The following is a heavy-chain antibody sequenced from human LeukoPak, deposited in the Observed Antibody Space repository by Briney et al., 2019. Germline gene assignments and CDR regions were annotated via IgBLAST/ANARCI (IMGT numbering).Heavy chain of an antibody. CDR3: ARTNYDILTGSFDY. Sequence: GASVKVSCKASGYTFTSYGISWVRQAPGQGLEWMGWISAYNGNTDYAQKFQGRVTMTTDTSTSTAYMELRSLRSDDTAVYYCARTNYDILTGSFDYWGQGTLVTVSS. CDR1: GYTFTSYG. CDR2: ISAYNGNT. J-gene: IGHJ4*02. D-gene: IGHD3-9*01. V-gene: IGHV1-18*01.